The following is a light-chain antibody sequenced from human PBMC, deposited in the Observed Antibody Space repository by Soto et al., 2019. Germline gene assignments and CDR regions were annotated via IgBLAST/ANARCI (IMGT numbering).Light chain of an antibody. J-gene: IGKJ1*01. CDR3: QQSYSTPQT. V-gene: IGKV1-39*01. Sequence: DIQMTQSPSSLSASVGDRVTITCRASQSIRSYLNWYQQKPGKDPKLLIYAASSLQSGVPSRFSGSGSGTDFTLTISSLQPEDFATYYCQQSYSTPQTFGQGTKVEIK. CDR1: QSIRSY. CDR2: AAS.